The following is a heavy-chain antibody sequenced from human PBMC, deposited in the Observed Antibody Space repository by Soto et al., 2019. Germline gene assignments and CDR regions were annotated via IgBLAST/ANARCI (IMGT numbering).Heavy chain of an antibody. D-gene: IGHD2-2*01. CDR3: AKGGKGYCSSTSCYAMREYYYYYMDV. J-gene: IGHJ6*03. Sequence: GGSLRLSCAASGFTFSSYGMHWVRQAPGKGLEWVAVISYDGSNKYYADSVKGRFTISRDNSKNTLYLQMNSLRAEDTAVYYCAKGGKGYCSSTSCYAMREYYYYYMDVWGKGTTVTVSS. CDR2: ISYDGSNK. V-gene: IGHV3-30*18. CDR1: GFTFSSYG.